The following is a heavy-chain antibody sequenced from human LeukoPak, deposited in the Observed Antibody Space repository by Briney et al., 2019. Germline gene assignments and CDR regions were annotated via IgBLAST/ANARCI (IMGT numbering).Heavy chain of an antibody. Sequence: PSETLSLTCGVSGGSISSYYWAWIRQAPGKGLEWIGYIYYAGSTYYNPSLKSRVTISVDTSKNQFSLKLSSVTAADTAVYYCATRGNWNGQWFDPWGQGTLVTVSS. D-gene: IGHD1-1*01. J-gene: IGHJ5*02. CDR1: GGSISSYY. CDR2: IYYAGST. CDR3: ATRGNWNGQWFDP. V-gene: IGHV4-59*12.